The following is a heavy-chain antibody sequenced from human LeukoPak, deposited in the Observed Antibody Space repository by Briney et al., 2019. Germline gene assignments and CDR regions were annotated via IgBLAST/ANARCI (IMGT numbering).Heavy chain of an antibody. V-gene: IGHV1-18*01. D-gene: IGHD2-2*02. CDR2: ISAYNGNT. CDR1: GYTFTSYG. Sequence: ASVKVSCKASGYTFTSYGISWVRQAPGQGLEWMGWISAYNGNTNYVQKLQGRVTMTTDTSTSTAYMELRSLRSDDTAVYYCARGLGKEGPWCSSTSCYSQSWFDPWGQGTLVTVSS. J-gene: IGHJ5*02. CDR3: ARGLGKEGPWCSSTSCYSQSWFDP.